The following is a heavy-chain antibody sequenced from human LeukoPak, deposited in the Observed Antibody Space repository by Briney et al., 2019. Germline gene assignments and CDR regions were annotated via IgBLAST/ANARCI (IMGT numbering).Heavy chain of an antibody. CDR2: IYYSGST. V-gene: IGHV4-59*01. CDR3: ARDRSPEGYYDSSHWDYYHGMDV. Sequence: SETLSLTCTVSGGSISNYYWSWIRQPPGKGLEWIGYIYYSGSTNCNPSLKNRVTISVDTSKNQFSLNLSSVTAADTAMYYCARDRSPEGYYDSSHWDYYHGMDVWGQGTTVTVSS. D-gene: IGHD3-22*01. J-gene: IGHJ6*02. CDR1: GGSISNYY.